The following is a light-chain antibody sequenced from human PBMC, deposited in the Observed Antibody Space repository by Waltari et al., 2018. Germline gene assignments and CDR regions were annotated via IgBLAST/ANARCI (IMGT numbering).Light chain of an antibody. J-gene: IGLJ2*01. CDR3: NCRDTSGNLL. Sequence: SELTQDPAVSVALGQTVTIKCQGGSVRSYFAGWYQQKPGQAPGFVFYGQNKRPSGIPDRFSGYSSGNTASLTITGAQAEDEADYYCNCRDTSGNLLFGGGTKLTVL. CDR2: GQN. V-gene: IGLV3-19*01. CDR1: SVRSYF.